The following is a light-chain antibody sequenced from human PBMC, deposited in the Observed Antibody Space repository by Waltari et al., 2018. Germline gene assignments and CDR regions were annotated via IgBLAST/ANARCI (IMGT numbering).Light chain of an antibody. CDR3: LSADSSGTSVV. V-gene: IGLV3-16*01. CDR1: ALPKKY. J-gene: IGLJ2*01. CDR2: KDS. Sequence: SYELTQPPSVSVSLGQMARITCSGEALPKKYAYWYQQKTGQFPVLVIYKDSERHSGIPEWFSGSSSGTIVTLTIRGVQAEDEADYYCLSADSSGTSVVFGGGTKLTVL.